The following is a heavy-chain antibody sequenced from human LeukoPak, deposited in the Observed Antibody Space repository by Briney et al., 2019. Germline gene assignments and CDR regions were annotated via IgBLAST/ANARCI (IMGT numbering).Heavy chain of an antibody. V-gene: IGHV4-61*02. CDR3: AREDGESFDP. J-gene: IGHJ5*02. Sequence: SETLSLTCTVSGGSISSGSYYWSWIRQPAGKGLEWIGRIYTSGSTNYNPSLKSRVTISVDTSKNQFSLKLSSVTAADTAVYYCAREDGESFDPWGQGTLVTVSS. CDR1: GGSISSGSYY. CDR2: IYTSGST. D-gene: IGHD4-17*01.